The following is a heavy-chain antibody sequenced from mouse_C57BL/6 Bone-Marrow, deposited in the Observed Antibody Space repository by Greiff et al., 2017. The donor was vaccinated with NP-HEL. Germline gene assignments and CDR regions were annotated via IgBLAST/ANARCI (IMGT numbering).Heavy chain of an antibody. V-gene: IGHV1-9*01. J-gene: IGHJ1*03. CDR2: ILPGSGST. Sequence: QVQLQQSGAELMKPGASVKLSCKATGYTFTGYWIEWVKQRPGHGLEWIGEILPGSGSTNYNEKFKGKATFTADTSSNTAYMQLSSLITEDSAIYYCATYYGSSLWYFDVWGTGTTVTVSS. D-gene: IGHD1-1*01. CDR1: GYTFTGYW. CDR3: ATYYGSSLWYFDV.